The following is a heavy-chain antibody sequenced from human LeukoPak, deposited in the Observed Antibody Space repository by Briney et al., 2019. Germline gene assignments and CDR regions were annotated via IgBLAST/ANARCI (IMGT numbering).Heavy chain of an antibody. Sequence: GGSLRLSCAASGFTFSNYGMHWVRQAPGKGLEWVAVMSYHGSNEYYADSVKGRFTISRGSSKNTVYLQMNSLRAEDTAVYYCAKVRGYGGYVDAFDLWGQGTMVTVSS. D-gene: IGHD4-17*01. V-gene: IGHV3-30*18. CDR1: GFTFSNYG. J-gene: IGHJ3*01. CDR3: AKVRGYGGYVDAFDL. CDR2: MSYHGSNE.